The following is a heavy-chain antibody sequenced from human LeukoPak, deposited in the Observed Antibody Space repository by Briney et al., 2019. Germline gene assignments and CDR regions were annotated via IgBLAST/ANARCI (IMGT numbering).Heavy chain of an antibody. D-gene: IGHD2-2*01. V-gene: IGHV4-30-4*08. Sequence: SETLSLTCTVSGSMYNYYWSWIRQPPGKGLEWIGYIYYSGSTYYNPSLKSRVTISVDTSKNQFSLKLSSVTAADTAVYYCARDDIVVVPAAPTWGQGTLVTVSS. CDR3: ARDDIVVVPAAPT. CDR1: GSMYNYY. CDR2: IYYSGST. J-gene: IGHJ5*02.